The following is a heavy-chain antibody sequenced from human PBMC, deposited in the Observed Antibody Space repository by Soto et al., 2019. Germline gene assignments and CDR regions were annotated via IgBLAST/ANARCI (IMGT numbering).Heavy chain of an antibody. CDR3: AKGGYSYGTVDF. D-gene: IGHD5-18*01. CDR1: GFTFSSYG. CDR2: ISLDGTNK. Sequence: SLRLSCAASGFTFSSYGMHWVRQAPGRGLEWVAVISLDGTNKYYGDSVKGRFTISRDNSKNTLYLQMNSLRAEDTAVYYCAKGGYSYGTVDFWGQGTLVTVSS. V-gene: IGHV3-30*18. J-gene: IGHJ4*02.